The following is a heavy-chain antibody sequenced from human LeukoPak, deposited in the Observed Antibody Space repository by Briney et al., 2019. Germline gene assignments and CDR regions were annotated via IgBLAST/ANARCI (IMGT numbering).Heavy chain of an antibody. CDR1: DGSISNYY. D-gene: IGHD3-22*01. Sequence: SETLSLTCIVSDGSISNYYWSWIRQSPGKGLEWIGHIYYSGSTNCNPSLKSRVTKSLDMSKKQFSLKLSSVTAADTAVYFCARDDSSGYSTFDYWGQGTLVTVSS. CDR3: ARDDSSGYSTFDY. J-gene: IGHJ4*02. CDR2: IYYSGST. V-gene: IGHV4-59*01.